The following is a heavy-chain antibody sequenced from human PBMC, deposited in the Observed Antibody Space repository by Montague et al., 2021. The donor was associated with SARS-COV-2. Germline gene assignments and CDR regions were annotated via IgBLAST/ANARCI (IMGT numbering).Heavy chain of an antibody. D-gene: IGHD3-3*01. CDR1: GGSIGAYY. Sequence: SETLSLTCTVSGGSIGAYYWSWIRQPPGKGPEWIAYISSSGTTNYSPSLKSRITVSVDTPRDQLSLKLSSVTAADSAVYYCARESRLKFLEWSGSRYDYYGMDVWGQGTTVTVSS. CDR2: ISSSGTT. V-gene: IGHV4-59*01. J-gene: IGHJ6*02. CDR3: ARESRLKFLEWSGSRYDYYGMDV.